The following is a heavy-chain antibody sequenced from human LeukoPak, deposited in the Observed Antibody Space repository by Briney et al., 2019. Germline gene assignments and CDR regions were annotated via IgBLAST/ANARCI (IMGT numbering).Heavy chain of an antibody. Sequence: ASVKVSCKASGGTFSSYAISWVRQVTGQGLEWMGWMNPNSGNTVYAQKFQGRVTITRNTSISTAFMELSSLRSEDTAVYYCARRAVGNSYYYSMDVWGKGTTVTVSS. D-gene: IGHD6-19*01. V-gene: IGHV1-8*03. CDR2: MNPNSGNT. CDR3: ARRAVGNSYYYSMDV. J-gene: IGHJ6*03. CDR1: GGTFSSYA.